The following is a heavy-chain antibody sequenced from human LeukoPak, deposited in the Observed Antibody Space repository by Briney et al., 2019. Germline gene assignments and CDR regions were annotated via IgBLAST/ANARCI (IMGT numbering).Heavy chain of an antibody. CDR3: ARHRRDIVVVPAAPFDY. J-gene: IGHJ4*02. CDR1: GGSISSSSYY. D-gene: IGHD2-2*01. Sequence: PSETLSLTCTVSGGSISSSSYYWGWIRQPPGKGLEWIGSIYYSGSTYYNPSLKSRVTISVDTSKNQFSLKLSSETAADTAVYYCARHRRDIVVVPAAPFDYWGQGTLVTVSS. V-gene: IGHV4-39*01. CDR2: IYYSGST.